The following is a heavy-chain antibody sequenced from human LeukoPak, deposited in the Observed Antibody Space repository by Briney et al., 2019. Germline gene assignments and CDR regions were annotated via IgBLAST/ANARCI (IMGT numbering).Heavy chain of an antibody. V-gene: IGHV4-39*01. J-gene: IGHJ3*02. CDR3: ARAPDIMYAFDI. CDR1: GCSITSNIYY. Sequence: RPSETLSLTCTVSGCSITSNIYYLGWIRQPPGKGLEWIGRLYYTGSTYYNPSLKSRVTIYVDTSKNQVSLKLTSVTAADTAVYYCARAPDIMYAFDIWGQGTMVTVSS. CDR2: LYYTGST. D-gene: IGHD5/OR15-5a*01.